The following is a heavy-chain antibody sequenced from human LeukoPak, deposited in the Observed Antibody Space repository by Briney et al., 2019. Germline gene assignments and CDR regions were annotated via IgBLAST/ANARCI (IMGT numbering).Heavy chain of an antibody. J-gene: IGHJ5*02. CDR1: GYTFNGYY. CDR2: INPNSGGT. V-gene: IGHV1-2*02. Sequence: ASVKVSCKASGYTFNGYYLHWVRQAPGQGLEWMGWINPNSGGTNYAQKLQGRVTMTTDTSTSTAYMELRSLRSDDTAVYYCARAGGWELLDHSHWIYPWGPGTLVTVSS. CDR3: ARAGGWELLDHSHWIYP. D-gene: IGHD1-26*01.